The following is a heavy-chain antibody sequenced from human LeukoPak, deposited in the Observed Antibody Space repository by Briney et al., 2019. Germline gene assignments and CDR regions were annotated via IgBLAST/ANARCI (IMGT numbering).Heavy chain of an antibody. CDR3: ARGSGYCSSTSCAPGLRYMDV. CDR2: INHSGST. J-gene: IGHJ6*03. V-gene: IGHV4-34*01. CDR1: GGSFSGYY. D-gene: IGHD2-2*01. Sequence: SETLSLTCAVYGGSFSGYYWSWIRQPPGKGLEWIGEINHSGSTNYNPSLKSRVTISVDTSKNQFSLRLSSVTAADTAVYYCARGSGYCSSTSCAPGLRYMDVWGKGTTVTVSS.